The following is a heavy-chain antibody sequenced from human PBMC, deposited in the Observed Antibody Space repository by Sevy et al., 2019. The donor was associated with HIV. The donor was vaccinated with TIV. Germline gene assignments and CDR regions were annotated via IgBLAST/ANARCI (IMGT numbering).Heavy chain of an antibody. Sequence: ASVKVSCKASGYTFTSYAMHWVRQAPGQRLEWMGGIKPGDGETKYSQKFQGRVTMTRDTSASTAYMELSSLRSEDTAMYYCTRYCNCTNGNDYSGGDDWGQGTTVTVSS. CDR1: GYTFTSYA. CDR3: TRYCNCTNGNDYSGGDD. J-gene: IGHJ6*02. V-gene: IGHV1-3*01. D-gene: IGHD2-15*01. CDR2: IKPGDGET.